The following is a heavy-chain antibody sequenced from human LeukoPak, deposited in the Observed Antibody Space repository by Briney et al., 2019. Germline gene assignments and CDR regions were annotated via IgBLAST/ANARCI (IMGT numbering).Heavy chain of an antibody. CDR2: ISSSGSTI. CDR3: ARDGQYCSGGSCYSGFDY. CDR1: GFTFSSYE. J-gene: IGHJ4*02. D-gene: IGHD2-15*01. V-gene: IGHV3-48*03. Sequence: GGSLRLSCAASGFTFSSYEMNRVRQAPGKGLEWVSYISSSGSTIYYADSVKGRFTISRDNAKNSLYLQMNSLRAEDTAVYYCARDGQYCSGGSCYSGFDYWGQGTLVTVSS.